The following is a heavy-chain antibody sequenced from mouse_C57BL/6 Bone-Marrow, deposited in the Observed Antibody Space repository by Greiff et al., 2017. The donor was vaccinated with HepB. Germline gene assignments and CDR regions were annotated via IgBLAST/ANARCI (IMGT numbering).Heavy chain of an antibody. D-gene: IGHD2-2*01. CDR3: ARDYGYSYYYAMDY. J-gene: IGHJ4*01. Sequence: VQVVESGPGLVQPSQSLSITCTVSGFSLTSYGVHRVRQSPGKGLEWLGVIWSGGSTDYKAAFISRLSISKDNSKSQVFFKMNSLQADDTAIYYCARDYGYSYYYAMDYWGQGTSVTVSS. CDR2: IWSGGST. CDR1: GFSLTSYG. V-gene: IGHV2-2*01.